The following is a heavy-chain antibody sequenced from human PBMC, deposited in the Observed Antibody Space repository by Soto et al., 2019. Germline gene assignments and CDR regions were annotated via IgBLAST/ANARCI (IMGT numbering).Heavy chain of an antibody. V-gene: IGHV3-23*01. CDR2: IRVGGGDT. D-gene: IGHD6-19*01. Sequence: EVRLLESGGGLAQPGGSRRLSCAASGFTFSSSAMNWVRQAPGKGLEWVSSIRVGGGDTFYADSVRGRFTVSRDIXXXXXXXXXXXXRAEDTAIYYCAKCSVGTVRTSGWCNWFDPWGQGTLVTVSS. CDR1: GFTFSSSA. J-gene: IGHJ5*02. CDR3: AKCSVGTVRTSGWCNWFDP.